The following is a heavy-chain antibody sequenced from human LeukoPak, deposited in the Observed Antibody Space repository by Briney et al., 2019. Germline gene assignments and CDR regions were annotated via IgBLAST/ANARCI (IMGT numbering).Heavy chain of an antibody. CDR2: ISGSGGST. D-gene: IGHD3-3*01. Sequence: PGGSLRLSCAASAFTFSSYAMSWVRQAPGKGLEWVSAISGSGGSTYYADSVKGRFTISRDNSKNTLYLQMNSLRAEDTAVYYCAKETGLGYDFWSDLNWFDPWGQGTLVTVSS. J-gene: IGHJ5*02. CDR3: AKETGLGYDFWSDLNWFDP. CDR1: AFTFSSYA. V-gene: IGHV3-23*01.